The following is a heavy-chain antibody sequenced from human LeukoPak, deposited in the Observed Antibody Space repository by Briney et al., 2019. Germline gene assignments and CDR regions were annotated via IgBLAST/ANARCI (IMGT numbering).Heavy chain of an antibody. CDR2: IKQDGSEK. D-gene: IGHD2/OR15-2a*01. Sequence: GSLSLSFAASGFTFSSYWMSWVRPAPGKGLEWVANIKQDGSEKYYVDSVKGRFTISRDNAKNSLYLQMNSLRAEDTAVYYCARDHSSMMGPIWGQGTMVTVSS. V-gene: IGHV3-7*01. CDR1: GFTFSSYW. CDR3: ARDHSSMMGPI. J-gene: IGHJ3*02.